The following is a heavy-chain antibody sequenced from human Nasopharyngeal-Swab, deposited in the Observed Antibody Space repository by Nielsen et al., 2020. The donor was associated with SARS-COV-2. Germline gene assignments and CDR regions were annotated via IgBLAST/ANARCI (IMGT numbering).Heavy chain of an antibody. CDR2: ISYDGSKK. J-gene: IGHJ6*02. CDR3: ARDQGSSWYTYYYYYGMDV. CDR1: GLTFSSYA. D-gene: IGHD6-13*01. Sequence: GGSLRLSCAASGLTFSSYAMHWVRQAPGKGLEWVAVISYDGSKKYYADSVKGRFTISRDNSKNTLYLQMNSLRAEDTAVYYCARDQGSSWYTYYYYYGMDVWGQGTTVTVSS. V-gene: IGHV3-30-3*01.